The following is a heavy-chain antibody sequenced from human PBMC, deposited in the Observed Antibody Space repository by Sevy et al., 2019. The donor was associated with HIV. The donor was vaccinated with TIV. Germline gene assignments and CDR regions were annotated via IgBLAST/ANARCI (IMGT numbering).Heavy chain of an antibody. J-gene: IGHJ5*02. V-gene: IGHV4-59*12. D-gene: IGHD3-10*01. CDR1: GGSISSYY. CDR2: IYYSGST. Sequence: SETLSLTCTVSGGSISSYYWSWIRQPPGKGLEWIGYIYYSGSTNYNPSLKSRVTISVDTSKNQFSLKLSSVTAADTAVYYWARLWFGELSGFDPWGQGTLVTVSS. CDR3: ARLWFGELSGFDP.